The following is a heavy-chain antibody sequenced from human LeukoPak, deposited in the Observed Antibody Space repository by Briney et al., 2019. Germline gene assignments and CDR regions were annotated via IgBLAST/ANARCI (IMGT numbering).Heavy chain of an antibody. CDR3: ARGASYSGSYNWFDP. CDR1: GLTFGDYG. V-gene: IGHV3-20*04. Sequence: PGGSLRLSCVASGLTFGDYGMTWVRLAPGKGLVWVSAMNWNGDTTGYADSVKGRFTISRDNAKNSLFLQMNSLRAEDTALYYCARGASYSGSYNWFDPWGQGTLVTVSS. J-gene: IGHJ5*02. D-gene: IGHD1-26*01. CDR2: MNWNGDTT.